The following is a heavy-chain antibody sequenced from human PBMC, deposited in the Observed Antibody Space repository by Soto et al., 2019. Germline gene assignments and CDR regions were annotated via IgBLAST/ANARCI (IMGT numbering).Heavy chain of an antibody. CDR3: TRDGNGYSYGFGY. V-gene: IGHV3-49*03. Sequence: GGSLRLSCTASGFTFGDYAMSWFRQAPGKGLEWVGFIRSKAYGGTTEYAASVKGRFTISRDDSKSIAYLQMNSLKTEDTAVYYCTRDGNGYSYGFGYWGQGTLVTVSS. D-gene: IGHD5-18*01. CDR2: IRSKAYGGTT. CDR1: GFTFGDYA. J-gene: IGHJ4*02.